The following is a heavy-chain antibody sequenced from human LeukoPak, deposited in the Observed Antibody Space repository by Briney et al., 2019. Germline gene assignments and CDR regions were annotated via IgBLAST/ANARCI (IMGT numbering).Heavy chain of an antibody. V-gene: IGHV3-30*02. D-gene: IGHD2-2*01. J-gene: IGHJ3*02. CDR1: GFTFSSYG. Sequence: PGGSLRLSCAASGFTFSSYGMHWVRQAPGKGLEWVAFIRYDGSNKYYADSVKGRFTISRDNSKNTLYLQMNSLRAEDTAVYYCAKDSIWDIVVVSDAFDIWGQGTMVTVSS. CDR3: AKDSIWDIVVVSDAFDI. CDR2: IRYDGSNK.